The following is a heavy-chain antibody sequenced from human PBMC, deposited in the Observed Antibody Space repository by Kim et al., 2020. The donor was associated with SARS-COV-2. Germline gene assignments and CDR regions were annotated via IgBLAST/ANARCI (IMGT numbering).Heavy chain of an antibody. CDR2: ILWDDST. V-gene: IGHV3-9*01. Sequence: GGSLRLSCAASGFSFGDYDMHWVRQTPEKGLEWVSIILWDDSTDYADSVKGRFTISRDNAKNSLYLQMNSLRPEDTALYYCTKEGATWHGYLDSWGQRT. J-gene: IGHJ4*02. CDR1: GFSFGDYD. CDR3: TKEGATWHGYLDS. D-gene: IGHD3-16*01.